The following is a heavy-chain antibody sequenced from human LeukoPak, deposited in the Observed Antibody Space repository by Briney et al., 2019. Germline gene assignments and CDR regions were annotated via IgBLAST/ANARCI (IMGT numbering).Heavy chain of an antibody. CDR2: IHTSGST. V-gene: IGHV4-4*07. D-gene: IGHD4-17*01. J-gene: IGHJ5*02. CDR3: TRDTGTTGEVKFDP. CDR1: GGSISSYH. Sequence: SETLSLTCTVSGGSISSYHWSWIRQPAGKGLEWIGRIHTSGSTTYNPSLKSRVTMSVDTSKSQFSLNLMSVTAADTAVYYCTRDTGTTGEVKFDPWGQGTLVTVSS.